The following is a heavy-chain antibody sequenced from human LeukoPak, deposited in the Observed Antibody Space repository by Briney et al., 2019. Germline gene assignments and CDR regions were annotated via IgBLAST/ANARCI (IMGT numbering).Heavy chain of an antibody. Sequence: GGSLRLSCAASGFTFSDYYMSWIRQAPGKGLEWVSYISSSGSTIYYADSVKGRFTISRDNAKNSLYLQMNSLRAEDTALYYCAKDISIKDYYGSGSYDYWGQGTLVTVSS. V-gene: IGHV3-11*01. D-gene: IGHD3-10*01. CDR3: AKDISIKDYYGSGSYDY. CDR2: ISSSGSTI. J-gene: IGHJ4*02. CDR1: GFTFSDYY.